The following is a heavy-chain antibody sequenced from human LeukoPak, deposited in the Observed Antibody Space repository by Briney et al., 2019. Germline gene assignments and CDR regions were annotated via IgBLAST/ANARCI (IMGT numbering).Heavy chain of an antibody. CDR2: ISSSSSTI. D-gene: IGHD3-9*01. Sequence: GGSLRLSCAASGFTFSSYSMNWVRQAPGKGLEWVSYISSSSSTIYYADSVKGRFTISRDNSKNTLYLQMNSLRAEDTAVYYCARDNTLNSDILTGPGEDNWFDPWGQETLVTVSS. CDR1: GFTFSSYS. V-gene: IGHV3-48*01. J-gene: IGHJ5*02. CDR3: ARDNTLNSDILTGPGEDNWFDP.